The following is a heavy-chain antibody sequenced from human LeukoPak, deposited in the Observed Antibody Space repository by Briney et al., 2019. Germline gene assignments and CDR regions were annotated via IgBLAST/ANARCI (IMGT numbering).Heavy chain of an antibody. V-gene: IGHV1-2*02. Sequence: ASVKVSCKASGYTFTGYYMHWVRQAPGQGLEWMGWINPNSGGTNYEQKFQGRGTMTRDTSISTAYMELSRLRSDDTAVYYCARGRDDYGNTDAFDIWGQGTMVTVSS. J-gene: IGHJ3*02. CDR1: GYTFTGYY. CDR3: ARGRDDYGNTDAFDI. CDR2: INPNSGGT. D-gene: IGHD4-17*01.